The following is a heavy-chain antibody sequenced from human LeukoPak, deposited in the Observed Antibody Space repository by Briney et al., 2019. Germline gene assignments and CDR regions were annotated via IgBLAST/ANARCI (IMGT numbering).Heavy chain of an antibody. V-gene: IGHV3-21*01. J-gene: IGHJ5*02. Sequence: GGSLRLSCAASGFTFSTYSLNWVRQAPGKGLEWVSSISSSSNYRYYTDSVKGRFTISRDNAKNSLFLQMNSLKADDTAVYYCARSSGSRGGWFDPWGQGTLVTVSS. CDR1: GFTFSTYS. CDR3: ARSSGSRGGWFDP. D-gene: IGHD1-26*01. CDR2: ISSSSNYR.